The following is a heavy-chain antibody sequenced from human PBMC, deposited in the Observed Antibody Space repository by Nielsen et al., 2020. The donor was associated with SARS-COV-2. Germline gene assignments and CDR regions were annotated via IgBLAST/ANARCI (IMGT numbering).Heavy chain of an antibody. V-gene: IGHV1-3*01. CDR3: ARESGDVSASDVDH. J-gene: IGHJ4*02. CDR1: GYTFTSYA. CDR2: INAGNGNT. Sequence: VKVSCKASGYTFTSYAMHWVRQAPGQRLEWMGWINAGNGNTKYSQKFQGRVTITRDTSASTAYMELSSLRSEDTAMYYCARESGDVSASDVDHWGQGTLVTVSS. D-gene: IGHD6-6*01.